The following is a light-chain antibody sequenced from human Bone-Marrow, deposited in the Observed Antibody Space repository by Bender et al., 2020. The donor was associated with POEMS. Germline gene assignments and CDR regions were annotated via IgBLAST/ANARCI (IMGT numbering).Light chain of an antibody. Sequence: QSVLTQPPSASGTPGQRVTISCSGGSIGRNPINWYQQLPGTAPRLVIYADDRRPSGVPNRFSASKSGSSASLAISGLQAEDEADYYCCSYAGSNYVLFGGGTKLTVL. CDR1: SIGRNP. CDR2: ADD. CDR3: CSYAGSNYVL. V-gene: IGLV1-44*01. J-gene: IGLJ2*01.